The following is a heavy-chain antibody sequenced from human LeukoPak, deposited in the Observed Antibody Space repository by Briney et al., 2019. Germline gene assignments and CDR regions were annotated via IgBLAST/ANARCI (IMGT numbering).Heavy chain of an antibody. CDR3: ARVNSGYLRSYFDY. D-gene: IGHD5-12*01. CDR2: IYYSGST. Sequence: PSETLSLTCTVSGGSISSGGYYWSWIRQPPGKGLEWIGSIYYSGSTYYNPSLKSRVTISVDTSKNQFSLKLSSVTAADTAVYYCARVNSGYLRSYFDYWGQGTLVTVSS. J-gene: IGHJ4*02. CDR1: GGSISSGGYY. V-gene: IGHV4-39*07.